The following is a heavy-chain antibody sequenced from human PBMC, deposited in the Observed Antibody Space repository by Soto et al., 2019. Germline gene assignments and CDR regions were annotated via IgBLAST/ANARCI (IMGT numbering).Heavy chain of an antibody. Sequence: GGSLRLSCAASGFTFSSYSMNWVRQAPGKGLEWVSSISSSSSYIYYADSVKGRFTISRDNAKNSLYLQMNSLRAEDTAVYYCARDPGDIVVVPAAIEPLPPNWFDPWGQGTLVTVSS. V-gene: IGHV3-21*01. CDR3: ARDPGDIVVVPAAIEPLPPNWFDP. CDR2: ISSSSSYI. D-gene: IGHD2-2*01. J-gene: IGHJ5*02. CDR1: GFTFSSYS.